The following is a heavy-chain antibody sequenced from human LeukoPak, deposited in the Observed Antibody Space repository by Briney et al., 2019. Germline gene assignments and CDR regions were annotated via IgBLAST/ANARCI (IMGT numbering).Heavy chain of an antibody. CDR2: IKPDGGEK. Sequence: GVSLRLSCAASGFTFNTYWMSWVRQAPGKGLEWVANIKPDGGEKYHVDSVKGRFTISRDNTKNSLFLQMNNLRAEDTAVYYCARGSWNPDYWGQGTLVTVSS. CDR3: ARGSWNPDY. V-gene: IGHV3-7*03. J-gene: IGHJ4*02. CDR1: GFTFNTYW. D-gene: IGHD1-1*01.